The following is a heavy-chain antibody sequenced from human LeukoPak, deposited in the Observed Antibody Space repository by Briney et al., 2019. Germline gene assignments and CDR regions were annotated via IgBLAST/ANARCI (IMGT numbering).Heavy chain of an antibody. Sequence: SETLSLTCTVSGGSISGKYWTWIRQPPGKGLEWIGYIYHSGSGNYNPSLRSRVTMSVDKSKNQFSLRLYSVTVADTAVYYCARHFAYSSSSYFDYWGQGSLVTVSS. D-gene: IGHD6-6*01. V-gene: IGHV4-59*08. J-gene: IGHJ4*02. CDR2: IYHSGSG. CDR1: GGSISGKY. CDR3: ARHFAYSSSSYFDY.